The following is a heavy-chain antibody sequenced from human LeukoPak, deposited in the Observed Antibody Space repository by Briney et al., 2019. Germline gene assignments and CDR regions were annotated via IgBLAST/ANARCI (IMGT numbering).Heavy chain of an antibody. D-gene: IGHD3-9*01. CDR1: GFTFSSYS. Sequence: PGGSLRLSCAASGFTFSSYSMTWVRQAPGKGLEWVSSISSSSSYIYYADSVKGRFTISRDNAKNSLYLQMNSLRAEDTAVYYCASEPRLRYFDWLLFGWGQGTLVTVSS. CDR3: ASEPRLRYFDWLLFG. CDR2: ISSSSSYI. V-gene: IGHV3-21*01. J-gene: IGHJ4*02.